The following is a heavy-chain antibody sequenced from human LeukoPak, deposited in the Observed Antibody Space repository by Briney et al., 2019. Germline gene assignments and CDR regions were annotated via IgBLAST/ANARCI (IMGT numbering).Heavy chain of an antibody. Sequence: SETLSLTCAVSGGSISSGGYSWRWIRQPPGKGLEWIGYIYHSGSTYYNPSLKSRVTISVDRSKNQFSLKLSSVTAADTAVYYCARGSAAKGFLDYWGQGTLVTVSS. CDR1: GGSISSGGYS. CDR3: ARGSAAKGFLDY. D-gene: IGHD6-13*01. CDR2: IYHSGST. J-gene: IGHJ4*02. V-gene: IGHV4-30-2*01.